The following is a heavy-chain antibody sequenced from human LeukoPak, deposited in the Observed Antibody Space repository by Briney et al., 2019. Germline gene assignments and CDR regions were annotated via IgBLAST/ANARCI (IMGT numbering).Heavy chain of an antibody. CDR2: ISGSGGST. CDR3: AREPAYYDFWSGSSFDY. CDR1: GFTFSSYA. Sequence: GGSLRLSCAASGFTFSSYAMSWVRQAPGKGLEWVSAISGSGGSTYYADSVKGRFTISRDNAKNSLYLQMNSLRAEDTAVYYCAREPAYYDFWSGSSFDYWGQGTLVTVSS. V-gene: IGHV3-23*01. D-gene: IGHD3-3*01. J-gene: IGHJ4*02.